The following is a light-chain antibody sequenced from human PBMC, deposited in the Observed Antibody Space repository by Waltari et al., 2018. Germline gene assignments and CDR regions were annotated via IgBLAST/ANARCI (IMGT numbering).Light chain of an antibody. CDR2: WAS. J-gene: IGKJ1*01. Sequence: IVNTQSPDSLAVSLGETATINCTTSESVLYSSNNKNFLAWYQQKPRQPPRLLIYWASTRESGVPDRFSGSGSGTNFTLTINSLQAEDVAVYYCQQYYTILRTFGQGTKVEIK. CDR1: ESVLYSSNNKNF. CDR3: QQYYTILRT. V-gene: IGKV4-1*01.